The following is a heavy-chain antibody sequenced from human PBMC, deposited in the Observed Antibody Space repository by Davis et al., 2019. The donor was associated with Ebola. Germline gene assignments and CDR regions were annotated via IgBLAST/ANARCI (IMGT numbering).Heavy chain of an antibody. CDR3: ERVGTIFGVVVYYFDY. CDR2: IIPILGIA. Sequence: SVKVSCKASGGTFSSYAISWVRQAPGQGLEWMGGIIPILGIANYAQKFQGRVTITADESTSTAYMELSRLRSDDTAVYYCERVGTIFGVVVYYFDYWGQGTLVTVSS. J-gene: IGHJ4*02. CDR1: GGTFSSYA. D-gene: IGHD3-3*01. V-gene: IGHV1-69*10.